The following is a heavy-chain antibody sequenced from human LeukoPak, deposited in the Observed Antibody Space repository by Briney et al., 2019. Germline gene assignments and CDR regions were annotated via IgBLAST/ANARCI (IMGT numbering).Heavy chain of an antibody. CDR1: GYTFTGYY. Sequence: ASVKVSCKASGYTFTGYYMHWVRQAPGQGLEWTGWINPSSGDTNSAQQFQGRVTMARDTSTSTAYMELNSLTSDDTAMYYCARAAPRNYAGGSWFFDWFDPWGQGTLVTVSS. V-gene: IGHV1-2*02. CDR3: ARAAPRNYAGGSWFFDWFDP. J-gene: IGHJ5*02. D-gene: IGHD2-15*01. CDR2: INPSSGDT.